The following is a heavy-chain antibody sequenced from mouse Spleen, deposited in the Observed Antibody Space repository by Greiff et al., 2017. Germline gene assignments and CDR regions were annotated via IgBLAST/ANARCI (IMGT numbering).Heavy chain of an antibody. D-gene: IGHD1-2*01. V-gene: IGHV1-64*01. CDR2: IHPNSGST. J-gene: IGHJ4*01. Sequence: QVQLQQSGAELVKPGASVKLSCKASGYTFTSYWMHWVKQRPGQGLEWIGMIHPNSGSTNYNEKFKSKATLTVDKSSSTAYMQLSSLTSEDSAVYYCARRNGLYAMDHWGQGTSVTVSS. CDR1: GYTFTSYW. CDR3: ARRNGLYAMDH.